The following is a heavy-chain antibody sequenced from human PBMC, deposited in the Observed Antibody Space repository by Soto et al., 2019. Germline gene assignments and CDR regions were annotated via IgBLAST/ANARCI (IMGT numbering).Heavy chain of an antibody. J-gene: IGHJ6*02. Sequence: SETLSLTCTVSGGSISSYYWSWIRQPPGKGLEWIGYIYYSGSTNYNPSLKSRVTISVDTSKNQFSLKLSSVTAADTAVYYCARGYGDWYYYGMHVWGQGTTVTVSS. CDR3: ARGYGDWYYYGMHV. V-gene: IGHV4-59*01. CDR2: IYYSGST. D-gene: IGHD4-17*01. CDR1: GGSISSYY.